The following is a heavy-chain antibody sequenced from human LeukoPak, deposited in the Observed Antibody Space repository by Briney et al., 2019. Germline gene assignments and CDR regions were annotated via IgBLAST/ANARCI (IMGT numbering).Heavy chain of an antibody. CDR1: GFTFSSYA. V-gene: IGHV3-23*01. D-gene: IGHD3-22*01. Sequence: GGSLRLSCAASGFTFSSYAMSWVRQAPGKGLEWVSAISGSGGSIYYADSVKGRFTISRDNSKNTLYLQMNSLRAEDTAVYYCAKRFKGQWLFDYWGQGTLVTVSS. J-gene: IGHJ4*02. CDR2: ISGSGGSI. CDR3: AKRFKGQWLFDY.